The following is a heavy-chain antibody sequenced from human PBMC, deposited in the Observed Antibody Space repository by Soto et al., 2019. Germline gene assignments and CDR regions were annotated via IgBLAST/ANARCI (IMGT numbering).Heavy chain of an antibody. J-gene: IGHJ6*03. CDR1: GFTFSSYA. Sequence: PGGSLRLSCAASGFTFSSYAMSWVRQAPGKGLEWVSAISGSGGSTYYADSVKGRFTISRDNSKNTLYLQMNSLRAEDTAVYYCAKDMALSDGRYYYYMDVWGKGTTVTISS. CDR2: ISGSGGST. CDR3: AKDMALSDGRYYYYMDV. V-gene: IGHV3-23*01. D-gene: IGHD5-18*01.